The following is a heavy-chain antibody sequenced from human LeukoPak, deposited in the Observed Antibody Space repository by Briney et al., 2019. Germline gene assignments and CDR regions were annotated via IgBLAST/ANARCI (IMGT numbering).Heavy chain of an antibody. CDR3: ARDSPSGSNHHFDY. CDR1: GGSISNSGCY. V-gene: IGHV4-39*07. J-gene: IGHJ4*02. CDR2: IYYSGST. D-gene: IGHD3-10*01. Sequence: SETLSLTCTVSGGSISNSGCYWGWIRQPPGMGLEWIGSIYYSGSTYYNPSLKSRVTISVDTSKSQFSLKLSSVTAADTAVYYCARDSPSGSNHHFDYWGQGTLVTVSS.